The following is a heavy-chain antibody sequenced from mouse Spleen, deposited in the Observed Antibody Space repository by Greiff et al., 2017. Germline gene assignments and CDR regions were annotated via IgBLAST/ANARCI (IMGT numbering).Heavy chain of an antibody. CDR1: GFTFSRYA. CDR2: ISSGGGNT. J-gene: IGHJ4*01. V-gene: IGHV5-9*04. Sequence: DVKLVESGGGLVKLGGSLKLSCAASGFTFSRYAMSWVRQTPEKRLEWVATISSGGGNTYYPDSVKGRFTISRDNAKNTQYLQMSSLKSEDTAMYYCARRYGYDEGYAMDYWGQGTSVTVSS. CDR3: ARRYGYDEGYAMDY. D-gene: IGHD2-2*01.